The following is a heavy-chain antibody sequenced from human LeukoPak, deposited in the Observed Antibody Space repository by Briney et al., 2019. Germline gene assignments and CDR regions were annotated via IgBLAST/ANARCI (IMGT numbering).Heavy chain of an antibody. J-gene: IGHJ5*02. CDR2: VDPEDGET. CDR1: GYTFTDYY. V-gene: IGHV1-69-2*01. D-gene: IGHD3-22*01. Sequence: GASVKVSCKASGYTFTDYYMHWVQQAPGKGLEWMGRVDPEDGETIYAEKFQGRVTITADTSTDTAYMELSSLRSEDTAVYYCATLLTLWLPKSFEDNWFDPWGQGTLVTVSS. CDR3: ATLLTLWLPKSFEDNWFDP.